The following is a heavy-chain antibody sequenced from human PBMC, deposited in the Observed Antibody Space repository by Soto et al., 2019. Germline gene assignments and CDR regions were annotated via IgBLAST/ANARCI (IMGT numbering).Heavy chain of an antibody. CDR2: IRSKALSYAT. CDR1: GFTFSDSA. V-gene: IGHV3-73*02. D-gene: IGHD1-1*01. Sequence: EVQLVESGGGLVQPGGSLKLSCAASGFTFSDSAMHWVRQASGKGLEWVGRIRSKALSYATAYAASVQGRFTISRDDSENTAYLQMNSLKTEDTAVYYCLRASWNCYYYGMDIWGQGTTVTVSS. J-gene: IGHJ6*02. CDR3: LRASWNCYYYGMDI.